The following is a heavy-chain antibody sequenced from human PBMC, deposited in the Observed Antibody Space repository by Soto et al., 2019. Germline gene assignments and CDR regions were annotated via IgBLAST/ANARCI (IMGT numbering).Heavy chain of an antibody. CDR3: ARDLGGEQWLVGERYGMDV. V-gene: IGHV4-59*01. Sequence: SETLSLTCTVSGGSISSYYWSWIRHPPGKELEWIGYIYYSGSTNYNPSLKSRVTISVDTSKNQFSLKLSSVTAADTAVYYCARDLGGEQWLVGERYGMDVWGQGTTVTVSS. D-gene: IGHD6-19*01. J-gene: IGHJ6*02. CDR2: IYYSGST. CDR1: GGSISSYY.